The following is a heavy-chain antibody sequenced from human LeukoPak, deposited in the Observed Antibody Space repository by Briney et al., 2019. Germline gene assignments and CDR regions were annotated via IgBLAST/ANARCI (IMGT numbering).Heavy chain of an antibody. CDR3: EVHCSGTSCPPGATGY. CDR1: GGSFSGYY. J-gene: IGHJ4*02. D-gene: IGHD2-2*01. V-gene: IGHV4-34*01. Sequence: SETLSLTCAVYGGSFSGYYWSWIRQPPGKGLEWIGEINHSGSTNYNPSLKSRVTISVDTSKNQFSLKLSSVTAADTAVYYCEVHCSGTSCPPGATGYWGQGTLVTVSS. CDR2: INHSGST.